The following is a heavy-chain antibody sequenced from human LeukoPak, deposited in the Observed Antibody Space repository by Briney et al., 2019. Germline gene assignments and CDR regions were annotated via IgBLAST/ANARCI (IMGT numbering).Heavy chain of an antibody. D-gene: IGHD4-17*01. Sequence: GGSLRLSCAASGFTFSDYYMSWIRQAPGKGLEWVSYISSSSSYTNYADSVKGRFTISRDNAKNSLYLQMNSLRAEDTAVYYCAKDLTTVTTGGFDPWGQGTLVTVSS. J-gene: IGHJ5*02. CDR3: AKDLTTVTTGGFDP. CDR2: ISSSSSYT. CDR1: GFTFSDYY. V-gene: IGHV3-11*06.